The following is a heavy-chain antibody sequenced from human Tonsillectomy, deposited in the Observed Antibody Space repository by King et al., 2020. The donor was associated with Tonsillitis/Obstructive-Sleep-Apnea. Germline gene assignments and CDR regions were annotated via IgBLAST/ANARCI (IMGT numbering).Heavy chain of an antibody. V-gene: IGHV4-31*03. Sequence: QLQESGPGLVKPSQTLSLTCTVSGGSISSGGYYWSWIRQHPGKGLEWIGYIYYSGSTYYNPSLKSRVTISVDTSKNQFSLKLSSVTAADTAVYYCARAPTFDYYDSSGYYDDAFDIWGQGKMVTVSS. J-gene: IGHJ3*02. CDR3: ARAPTFDYYDSSGYYDDAFDI. D-gene: IGHD3-22*01. CDR2: IYYSGST. CDR1: GGSISSGGYY.